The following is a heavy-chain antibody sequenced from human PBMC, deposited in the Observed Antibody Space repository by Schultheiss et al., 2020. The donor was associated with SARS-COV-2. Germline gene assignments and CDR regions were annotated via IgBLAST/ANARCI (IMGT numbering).Heavy chain of an antibody. Sequence: SETLSLTCTVSGGSISSYYWSWIRQPPGKGLEWIGYIYYSGSTNYNPSLKSRVTISVDTSKNQFSLKLSSVTAADTAVYYCARENHCSSTSCYIGYYYYYYMDVWGKGTTVTVSS. CDR1: GGSISSYY. J-gene: IGHJ6*03. V-gene: IGHV4-59*12. D-gene: IGHD2-2*02. CDR3: ARENHCSSTSCYIGYYYYYYMDV. CDR2: IYYSGST.